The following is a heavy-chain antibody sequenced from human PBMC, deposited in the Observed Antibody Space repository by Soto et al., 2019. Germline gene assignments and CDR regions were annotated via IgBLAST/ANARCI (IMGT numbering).Heavy chain of an antibody. CDR1: GGTFSSYA. J-gene: IGHJ4*02. D-gene: IGHD3-22*01. CDR2: IIPIFGTA. Sequence: QVQLVQSGAEVKKPGSSVKVSCKASGGTFSSYAISWVRQAPGQGPEWMGGIIPIFGTANYAQKFQGRVTITADESTSTAYMELSSLRSEDTAVYYCARVEGNYYDSSGYLDYWGQGTLVTVSS. V-gene: IGHV1-69*01. CDR3: ARVEGNYYDSSGYLDY.